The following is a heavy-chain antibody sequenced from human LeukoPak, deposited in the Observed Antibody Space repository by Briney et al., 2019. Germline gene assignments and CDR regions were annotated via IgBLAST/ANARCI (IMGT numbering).Heavy chain of an antibody. CDR1: GGSISSSNW. V-gene: IGHV4-4*02. J-gene: IGHJ6*02. CDR3: SCDFRIAVAGYPLGMDV. Sequence: SETLSLTCAVSGGSISSSNWWSWVRQPPGKGLEWIGEIYHSGSTNYNPSPKSRVTISVDKSKNQFSLKLSSVTAADTAVYYCSCDFRIAVAGYPLGMDVWGQGTTVTVSS. CDR2: IYHSGST. D-gene: IGHD6-19*01.